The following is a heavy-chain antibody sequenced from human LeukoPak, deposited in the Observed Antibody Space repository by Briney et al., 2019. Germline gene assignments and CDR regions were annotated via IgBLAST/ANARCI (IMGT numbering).Heavy chain of an antibody. V-gene: IGHV6-1*01. D-gene: IGHD2-15*01. CDR1: GDSVSSNTAA. CDR3: ARDGWPAFDY. CDR2: TFYRSNWYN. J-gene: IGHJ4*02. Sequence: SQTLSLTCVIAGDSVSSNTAAWNWIRQSPLRGLEWLGRTFYRSNWYNDYAGSVKSRITISPDTSKNHFSLHLDSVTPEDTAMYYCARDGWPAFDYWGQGSLVTVSS.